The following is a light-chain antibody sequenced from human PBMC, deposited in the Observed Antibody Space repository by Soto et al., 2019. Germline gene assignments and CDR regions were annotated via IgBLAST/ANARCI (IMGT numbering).Light chain of an antibody. Sequence: EIVMTQSPATLSVSRGERATLSCRANQAISSNLAWYQQKPGQAPRLLIYGASRRATGFPARFSGSGSGTDFTLTISSLEPEDFAVYYCQQRSNWSWTFGQGTKVDIK. CDR1: QAISSN. CDR2: GAS. J-gene: IGKJ1*01. CDR3: QQRSNWSWT. V-gene: IGKV3D-11*01.